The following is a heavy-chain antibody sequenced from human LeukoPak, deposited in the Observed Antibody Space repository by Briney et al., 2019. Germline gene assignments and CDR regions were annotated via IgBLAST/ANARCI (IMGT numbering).Heavy chain of an antibody. CDR2: IKLDGSEK. V-gene: IGHV3-7*01. CDR1: EFTFSSFW. D-gene: IGHD2-2*01. Sequence: GGSLRLSCAASEFTFSSFWMSWVRQAPGKGLEWVANIKLDGSEKYYVDSVKGRFTISRDNAKNSLFLVMNSLRAEDTAVYFWARVSAARFYFDSWGQGALVTVSS. J-gene: IGHJ4*02. CDR3: ARVSAARFYFDS.